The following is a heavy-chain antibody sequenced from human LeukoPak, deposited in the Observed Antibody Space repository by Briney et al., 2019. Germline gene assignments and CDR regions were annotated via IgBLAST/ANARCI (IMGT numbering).Heavy chain of an antibody. Sequence: GGSLRLSCAASGFTFSSYSMNWVRQAPGKELEWVSSISSSSSYIYYADSVKGRFTISRDNAKNSLYLQMNSLRAEDTAVYYCARDLIDRGSLDYWGQGTLVTVSS. CDR2: ISSSSSYI. CDR1: GFTFSSYS. J-gene: IGHJ4*02. D-gene: IGHD3-16*02. CDR3: ARDLIDRGSLDY. V-gene: IGHV3-21*01.